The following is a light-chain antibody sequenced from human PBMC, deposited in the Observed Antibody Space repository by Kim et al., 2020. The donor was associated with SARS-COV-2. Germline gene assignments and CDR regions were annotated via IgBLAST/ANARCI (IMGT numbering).Light chain of an antibody. CDR3: NSRDSSGNHLDVV. CDR2: GKN. Sequence: SSELTQDPAVSVALGQTVRITCQGDSLRSYYASWYQQKPGQGPVLVIYGKNNRPSGIPDRFSGSSSGNTASLTITGAQAEDEADYYCNSRDSSGNHLDVV. J-gene: IGLJ2*01. CDR1: SLRSYY. V-gene: IGLV3-19*01.